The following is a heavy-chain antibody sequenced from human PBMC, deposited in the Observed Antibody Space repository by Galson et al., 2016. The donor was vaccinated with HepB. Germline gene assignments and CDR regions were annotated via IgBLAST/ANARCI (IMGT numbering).Heavy chain of an antibody. CDR1: GGSIGDTNYY. V-gene: IGHV4-61*01. Sequence: SETLSLTCTVSGGSIGDTNYYWGWIRQPPGKALEWIGYLYYRGGTTYNPSLESPVTISVDTSKNQFSLNLTSVTAADTAVYYCAGDLSGTYDWGYWGQGTLVTVSS. J-gene: IGHJ4*02. D-gene: IGHD1-26*01. CDR2: LYYRGGT. CDR3: AGDLSGTYDWGY.